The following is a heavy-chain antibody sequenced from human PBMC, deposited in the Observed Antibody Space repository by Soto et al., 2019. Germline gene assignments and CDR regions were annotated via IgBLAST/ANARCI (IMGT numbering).Heavy chain of an antibody. D-gene: IGHD4-4*01. Sequence: PGXSLRLSCAASGLTFSGYGISWVGQAPGTGLEWVSAISGSGSTTYYADSVKGRFTISRDDSKNILFLQMNSLRAEDTAVYYCVTRSRGLQSSPPRLDSWGQGTLVTVSS. CDR2: ISGSGSTT. J-gene: IGHJ4*02. V-gene: IGHV3-23*01. CDR1: GLTFSGYG. CDR3: VTRSRGLQSSPPRLDS.